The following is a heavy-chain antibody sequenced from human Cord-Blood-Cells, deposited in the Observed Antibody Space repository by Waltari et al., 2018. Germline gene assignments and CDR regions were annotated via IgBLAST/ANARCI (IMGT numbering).Heavy chain of an antibody. CDR3: ARDRREYFDL. Sequence: QVQLVESGGGVVQPGRSLRLSCEASGLTFSSYGMHWVRQAPGKGLEWVAVIWYDGSNKYYADSVKGRFTISRDNSKNTLYLQMNSLRAEDTAVYYCARDRREYFDLWGRGTLVTVSS. J-gene: IGHJ2*01. CDR1: GLTFSSYG. CDR2: IWYDGSNK. V-gene: IGHV3-33*01.